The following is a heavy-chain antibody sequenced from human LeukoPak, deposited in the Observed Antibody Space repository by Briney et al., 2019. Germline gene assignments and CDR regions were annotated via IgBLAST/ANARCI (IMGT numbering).Heavy chain of an antibody. CDR3: ARWEDQLYYFDY. CDR2: ISYDGSNK. J-gene: IGHJ4*02. D-gene: IGHD2-2*01. CDR1: GFTFSSYG. Sequence: GGSLRLSCAASGFTFSSYGMHWVRQAPGKGLEWVAVISYDGSNKYYADSVKGRLTISRDNSKNTLYLQMNSLRAEDTAVYYCARWEDQLYYFDYWGQGTLVTVSS. V-gene: IGHV3-30*03.